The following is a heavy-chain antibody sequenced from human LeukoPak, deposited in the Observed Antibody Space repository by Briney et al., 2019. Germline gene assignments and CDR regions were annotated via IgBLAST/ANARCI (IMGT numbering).Heavy chain of an antibody. CDR3: ARQADTAMLIWSFTDY. V-gene: IGHV3-21*01. CDR2: ISSSSSYI. D-gene: IGHD5-18*01. CDR1: GFAFSRYS. J-gene: IGHJ4*02. Sequence: GGSLRLSCEASGFAFSRYSLTWVRQAPGKGLEWVSPISSSSSYIYYADSVKGRFTISRDNAKNSLYLQMNSLRAEDTALYYCARQADTAMLIWSFTDYWGQGTLVTVSS.